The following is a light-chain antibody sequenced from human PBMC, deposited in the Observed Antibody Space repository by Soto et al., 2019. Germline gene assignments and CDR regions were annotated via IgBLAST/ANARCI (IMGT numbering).Light chain of an antibody. CDR1: SSNIGNNY. V-gene: IGLV1-51*01. CDR2: DNN. CDR3: GTWDSSLSAVV. Sequence: QSVLTQPPSVSAAPGQKVTISCSGSSSNIGNNYVSWYQQIPGTAPKLLIHDNNERPSGIPDRFSGSKSGTSATLGISGLQTGDDADYYCGTWDSSLSAVVFGGGTKLTVL. J-gene: IGLJ2*01.